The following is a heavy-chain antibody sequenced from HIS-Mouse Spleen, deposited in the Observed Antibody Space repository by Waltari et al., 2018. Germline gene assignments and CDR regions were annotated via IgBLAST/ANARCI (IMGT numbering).Heavy chain of an antibody. Sequence: QLQLQESGPGLVKPSETLSLTCTVSAGSTSSSSYYWAWIRQPPGKGLEWIGSIYYSGSTYYNPSLKSRVTISVDTSKNQFSLKLSSVTAADTAVYYCAREIPYSSSWYDWYFDLWGRGTLVTVSS. D-gene: IGHD6-13*01. J-gene: IGHJ2*01. CDR2: IYYSGST. V-gene: IGHV4-39*07. CDR1: AGSTSSSSYY. CDR3: AREIPYSSSWYDWYFDL.